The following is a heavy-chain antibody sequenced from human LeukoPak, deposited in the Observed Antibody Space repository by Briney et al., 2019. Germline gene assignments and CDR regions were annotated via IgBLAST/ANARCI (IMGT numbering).Heavy chain of an antibody. D-gene: IGHD3-22*01. CDR1: GGTFSSYA. CDR3: ASWFGETYYDSSGSNWFDP. CDR2: IIPIFGTA. Sequence: ASXXVSCKASGGTFSSYAISWVRQAPGQGLEWMGGIIPIFGTANYAQKFQGRVTITADESTSTAYMELSSLRSEDTAVYYCASWFGETYYDSSGSNWFDPWGQGTLVTVSS. V-gene: IGHV1-69*01. J-gene: IGHJ5*02.